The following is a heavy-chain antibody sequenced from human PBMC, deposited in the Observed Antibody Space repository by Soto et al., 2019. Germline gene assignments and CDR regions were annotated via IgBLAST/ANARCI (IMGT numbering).Heavy chain of an antibody. J-gene: IGHJ4*02. CDR2: IIPIFGTA. D-gene: IGHD3-22*01. CDR1: GGTFSSYA. CDR3: ARVGYDSSGYYYPLGFDY. Sequence: SCKASGGTFSSYAISWVRQAPGQGLEWMGGIIPIFGTANYAQKFQGRVTITADESTSTAYMELSSLRSEDTAVYYCARVGYDSSGYYYPLGFDYWGQGTLVTVSS. V-gene: IGHV1-69*01.